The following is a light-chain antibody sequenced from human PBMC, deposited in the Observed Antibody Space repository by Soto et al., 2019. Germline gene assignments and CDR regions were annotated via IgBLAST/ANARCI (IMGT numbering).Light chain of an antibody. CDR3: QQSYSTPT. Sequence: IQVTQSPSSLSASAGDRVTITCQASQDISNYLNWYQQKPGKAPKLLIYAASSLQSGVPSRFSGSGSGTDSTLTISSLQPEDFATYYCQQSYSTPTFGQGTRLDIK. CDR1: QDISNY. J-gene: IGKJ5*01. CDR2: AAS. V-gene: IGKV1-39*01.